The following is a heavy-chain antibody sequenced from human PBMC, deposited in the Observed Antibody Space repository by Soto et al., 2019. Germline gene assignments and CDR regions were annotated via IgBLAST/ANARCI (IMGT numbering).Heavy chain of an antibody. D-gene: IGHD6-19*01. CDR2: IWYDGSNK. CDR1: GFTFSSYG. Sequence: GGSLRLSFAASGFTFSSYGMHWVLQAPGKGLEWVAVIWYDGSNKYYADSVKGRFTISRDKSKNTLYLQMNSLRAEDTAVYYCARDQQWLVRFYFDYWGQGTLVTVSS. V-gene: IGHV3-33*01. CDR3: ARDQQWLVRFYFDY. J-gene: IGHJ4*02.